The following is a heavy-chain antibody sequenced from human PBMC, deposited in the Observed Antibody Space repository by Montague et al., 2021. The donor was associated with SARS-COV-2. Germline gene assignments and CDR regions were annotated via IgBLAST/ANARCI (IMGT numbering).Heavy chain of an antibody. Sequence: SETLSLTCAVSGGSISSSNWWSWVRQPPGKGLEWIGEIYHSGSTYYNPSLKSRVTISVDTSKNQFSLKLSSVTAADSAVYYCAKLLWFRGGFDYWGQGTLVTVSS. V-gene: IGHV4-4*02. D-gene: IGHD3-10*01. CDR2: IYHSGST. CDR1: GGSISSSNW. J-gene: IGHJ4*02. CDR3: AKLLWFRGGFDY.